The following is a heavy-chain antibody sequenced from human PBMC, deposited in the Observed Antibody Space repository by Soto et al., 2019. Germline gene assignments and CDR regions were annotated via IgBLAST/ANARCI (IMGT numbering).Heavy chain of an antibody. J-gene: IGHJ4*02. CDR1: GGTFSSYA. CDR3: ATDSLSGSYWNYFDY. CDR2: ITPIFGTA. V-gene: IGHV1-69*13. Sequence: GASVKVSCKASGGTFSSYAISWVRQAPGQGLEWMGGITPIFGTANYAQKFQGRVTITADESTSTAYMELSSLRSEDTAVYYCATDSLSGSYWNYFDYWGQGTLVTAPQ. D-gene: IGHD1-26*01.